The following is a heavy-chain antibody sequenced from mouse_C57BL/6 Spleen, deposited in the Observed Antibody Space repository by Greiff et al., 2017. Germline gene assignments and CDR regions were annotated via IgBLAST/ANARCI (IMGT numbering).Heavy chain of an antibody. CDR2: IYPRDGST. J-gene: IGHJ4*01. CDR3: ARSTTVVARDYAMDY. D-gene: IGHD1-1*01. Sequence: QVQLKQSDAELVKPGASVKISCKVSGYNFTDHTIHWMKQRPEQGLEWIGYIYPRDGSTKDNETFKGKATLTADKSSSTAYMQLNSLTSEDSAVYFCARSTTVVARDYAMDYWGQGTSVTVSS. CDR1: GYNFTDHT. V-gene: IGHV1-78*01.